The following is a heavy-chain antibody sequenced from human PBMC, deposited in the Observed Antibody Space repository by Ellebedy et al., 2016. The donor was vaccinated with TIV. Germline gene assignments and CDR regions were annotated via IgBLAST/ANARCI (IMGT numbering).Heavy chain of an antibody. CDR2: ISGSSSHT. CDR1: GFTFTDYY. V-gene: IGHV3-11*05. Sequence: GESLKISXAASGFTFTDYYMTWIRQAPGKGLEWASYISGSSSHTSYADSVKGRFTISRDNAKNSLYLQLNSLRAEDTAVYYCGRAPTGSVDYWGQGTLVTVSS. CDR3: GRAPTGSVDY. D-gene: IGHD3-10*01. J-gene: IGHJ4*02.